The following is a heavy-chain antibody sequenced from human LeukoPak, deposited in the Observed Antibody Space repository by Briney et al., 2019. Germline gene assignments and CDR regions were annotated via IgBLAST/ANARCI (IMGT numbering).Heavy chain of an antibody. D-gene: IGHD3/OR15-3a*01. J-gene: IGHJ6*02. CDR1: GGSISSYY. V-gene: IGHV4-4*07. Sequence: SETLSLTCTASGGSISSYYWSWIRQPAGKGLEWIGRIYTSGSTEYNPSFKSGVTMSVDTSKNQLSLLLSYVTAADTAVYYCASGLRPYGMDVWGQGPTVTVPS. CDR2: IYTSGST. CDR3: ASGLRPYGMDV.